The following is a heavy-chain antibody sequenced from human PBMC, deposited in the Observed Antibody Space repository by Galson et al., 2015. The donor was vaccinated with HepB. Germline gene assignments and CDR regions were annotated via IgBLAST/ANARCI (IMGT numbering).Heavy chain of an antibody. CDR1: GESFSDYY. CDR2: INHSGST. J-gene: IGHJ6*03. D-gene: IGHD2-2*01. Sequence: ETLSLTCAVYGESFSDYYWSWIRQPPGKGLEWIGEINHSGSTNYNPSLKSRVSISVDTSNNQFSLNLWSVTAADTAVYYCARGRYCSSTSGTRCYYIDVWGKGTTVTVSS. V-gene: IGHV4-34*01. CDR3: ARGRYCSSTSGTRCYYIDV.